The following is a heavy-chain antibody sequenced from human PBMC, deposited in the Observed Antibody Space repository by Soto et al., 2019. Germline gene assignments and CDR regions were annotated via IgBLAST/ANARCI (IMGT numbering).Heavy chain of an antibody. J-gene: IGHJ4*02. CDR1: RDSISANNW. D-gene: IGHD5-12*01. Sequence: QVQLQESGPGLVKPSGTLSLTCTVSRDSISANNWWTWVRQPPGMGLEWIGEIYHTGRTNYNPSLKSRVTISLDKSRNQFSLNLSSVTAADTAVYYCASRAYSGYDAKEFDSWGQGTLVTVSS. CDR3: ASRAYSGYDAKEFDS. V-gene: IGHV4-4*02. CDR2: IYHTGRT.